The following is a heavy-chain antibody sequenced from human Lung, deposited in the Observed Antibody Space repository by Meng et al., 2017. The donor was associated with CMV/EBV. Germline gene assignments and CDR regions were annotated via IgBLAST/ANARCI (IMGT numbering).Heavy chain of an antibody. V-gene: IGHV4-4*02. Sequence: REPGPGPVKPSGTRSFTCAVSGGSVSGSNWWSWVRQTPGKGLEWIGEIYHSGSTNYNPSLKSRVTISVDKSKNQFSLKLSSVTAADTAVYYCASFPPPGKQWLVTDYWGQGTLVTVSS. CDR3: ASFPPPGKQWLVTDY. CDR2: IYHSGST. J-gene: IGHJ4*02. D-gene: IGHD6-19*01. CDR1: GGSVSGSNW.